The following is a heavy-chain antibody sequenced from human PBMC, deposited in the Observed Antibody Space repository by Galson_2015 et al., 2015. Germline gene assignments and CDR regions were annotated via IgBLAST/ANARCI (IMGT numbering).Heavy chain of an antibody. CDR1: GRTFSSYA. J-gene: IGHJ4*02. CDR2: IIPIFGTA. Sequence: LVKGSCKASGRTFSSYAVSWARQAPGQGLEWMGGIIPIFGTANYAQKFQGRVTITADESTSTAYMELSSLRSEDTAVYYCARDGRRPEDSWYGVWGQGTLVTVSS. CDR3: ARDGRRPEDSWYGV. D-gene: IGHD3-10*01. V-gene: IGHV1-69*13.